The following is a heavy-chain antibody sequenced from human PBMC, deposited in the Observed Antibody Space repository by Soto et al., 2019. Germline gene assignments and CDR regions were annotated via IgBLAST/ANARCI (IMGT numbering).Heavy chain of an antibody. Sequence: SETLSLTCTVSGGSISSGGYYWSWIRQHPGKGLEWIGYIYYSGSTYYNPSLKSRVTISVDTSKNQFSLKLSSVTAADTAVYYCARGLGGGTYYFDYWGQGTLVTVSS. J-gene: IGHJ4*02. CDR2: IYYSGST. V-gene: IGHV4-31*03. CDR3: ARGLGGGTYYFDY. D-gene: IGHD3-16*01. CDR1: GGSISSGGYY.